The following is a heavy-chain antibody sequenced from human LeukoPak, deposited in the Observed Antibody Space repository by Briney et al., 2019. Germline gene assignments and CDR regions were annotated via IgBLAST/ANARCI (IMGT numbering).Heavy chain of an antibody. V-gene: IGHV6-1*01. CDR2: TYYRSKWYN. CDR3: ARDFPFGIFGVVIIGWFDP. D-gene: IGHD3-3*01. Sequence: SQTLSLTCAISGDSVSSNSAAWNWIRQSPSRGLEWLGRTYYRSKWYNDYAVSVKSRITINPDTSKNQFSLQLNSVTPEDTAVYYCARDFPFGIFGVVIIGWFDPWGQGTLVTVSS. J-gene: IGHJ5*02. CDR1: GDSVSSNSAA.